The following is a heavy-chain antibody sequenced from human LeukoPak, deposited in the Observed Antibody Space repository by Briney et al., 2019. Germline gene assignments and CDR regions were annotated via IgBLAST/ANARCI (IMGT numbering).Heavy chain of an antibody. CDR3: AKDTSPETTKLSYYSGMDV. CDR2: ISGSGGST. D-gene: IGHD4-11*01. V-gene: IGHV3-23*01. CDR1: GFTFSSYA. J-gene: IGHJ6*02. Sequence: GASLTLSCAASGFTFSSYAMSWVRQAPGKGREGVSAISGSGGSTYYADSVKGRFTISRENSKNTLHRQMNSLRAEDTAVYYCAKDTSPETTKLSYYSGMDVWGQGTTVTVPS.